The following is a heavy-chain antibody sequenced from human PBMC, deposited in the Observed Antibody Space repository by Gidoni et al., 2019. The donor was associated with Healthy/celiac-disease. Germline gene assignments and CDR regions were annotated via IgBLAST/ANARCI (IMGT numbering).Heavy chain of an antibody. V-gene: IGHV4-34*01. Sequence: QVQLQQWGAGLLKPSATLSLTCAVHGGSFSVSYWSWIRQPPGKGLEWIGEINHSGSTNYNPSLKSRVTISVDTSKNQFSLKLSSVTAADTAVYYCARGGYCSGGSCYSDAFDIWGQGTMVTVSS. J-gene: IGHJ3*02. CDR2: INHSGST. CDR1: GGSFSVSY. CDR3: ARGGYCSGGSCYSDAFDI. D-gene: IGHD2-15*01.